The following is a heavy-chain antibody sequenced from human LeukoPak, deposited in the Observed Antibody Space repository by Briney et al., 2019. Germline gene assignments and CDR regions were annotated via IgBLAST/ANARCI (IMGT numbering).Heavy chain of an antibody. J-gene: IGHJ5*02. CDR2: IYGTGST. V-gene: IGHV4-61*02. Sequence: NPSETLSLTCTVSGGSITGGGFYWSWIRQPAGKGLEWIGRIYGTGSTKYNSSLESRVTISVDTSKNESLNLDSVTAADTAVYYCARANVVVSPTGTFADLLDPWGPGTLVTVSP. CDR3: ARANVVVSPTGTFADLLDP. CDR1: GGSITGGGFY. D-gene: IGHD1-7*01.